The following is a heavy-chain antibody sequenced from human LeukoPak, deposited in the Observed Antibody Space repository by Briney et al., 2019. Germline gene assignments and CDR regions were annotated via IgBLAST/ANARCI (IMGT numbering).Heavy chain of an antibody. D-gene: IGHD5-18*01. CDR3: ARHTDTAMVTNDYFDY. CDR1: GGSISSSSYY. J-gene: IGHJ4*02. Sequence: PSETLSLTCTVSGGSISSSSYYWGWIRQPPGKGLEWIGSIYYSGRTYYNPSLKSRVTISVDTSKNQFSLKPSSVTAADTAVYYCARHTDTAMVTNDYFDYWGQGTLVTVSS. CDR2: IYYSGRT. V-gene: IGHV4-39*01.